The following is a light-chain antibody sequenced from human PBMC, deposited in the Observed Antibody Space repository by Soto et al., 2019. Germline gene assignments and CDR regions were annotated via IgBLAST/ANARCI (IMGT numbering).Light chain of an antibody. CDR1: SSDIGGYNY. V-gene: IGLV2-8*01. CDR2: EVS. J-gene: IGLJ2*01. CDR3: GSYAGNNDLV. Sequence: QSALTQPPSASGSPGQSVTISCTGTSSDIGGYNYVSWYQQHPGRSPKLMIYEVSQRPSGVPDRFSGSKSGNTASLTVSGLQAEDEADYYSGSYAGNNDLVFGGGTKLTVL.